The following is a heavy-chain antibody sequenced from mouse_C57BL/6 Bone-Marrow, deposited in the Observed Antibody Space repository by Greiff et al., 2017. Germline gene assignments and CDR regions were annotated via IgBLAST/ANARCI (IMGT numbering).Heavy chain of an antibody. V-gene: IGHV5-2*01. CDR3: ARRAMITTLFDY. CDR2: INSDGGST. D-gene: IGHD2-1*01. Sequence: EVQLQQSGGGLVQPGESLKLSCESNEYEFPSHDMSWVRKTPEKRLELVAAINSDGGSTYYPDTLERRFIISRDNTKKTLYLQMSRLRSEDTALYYCARRAMITTLFDYWGQGTTLTVSS. J-gene: IGHJ2*01. CDR1: EYEFPSHD.